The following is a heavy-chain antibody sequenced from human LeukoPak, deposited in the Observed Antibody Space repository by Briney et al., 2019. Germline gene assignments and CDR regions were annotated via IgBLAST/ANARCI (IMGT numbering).Heavy chain of an antibody. J-gene: IGHJ6*01. D-gene: IGHD3-22*01. CDR2: ISAYNGNS. Sequence: ASVKVSCKASGYTVTSYGISWVRQAPGQGLEWMGWISAYNGNSNYAQKLQGRGTMTTETSTSIACMGLRSKRSDDTAVYYCAREYSGLDFSSGYYRYWGYGMDVGGQGTTVTVSS. CDR3: AREYSGLDFSSGYYRYWGYGMDV. V-gene: IGHV1-18*01. CDR1: GYTVTSYG.